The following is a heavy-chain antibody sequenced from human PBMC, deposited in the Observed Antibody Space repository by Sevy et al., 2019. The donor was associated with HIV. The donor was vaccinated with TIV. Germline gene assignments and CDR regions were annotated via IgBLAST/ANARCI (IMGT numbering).Heavy chain of an antibody. V-gene: IGHV1-18*01. CDR1: GYTFTTYN. Sequence: ASVKVSCKASGYTFTTYNIVWVRQAPGQGLEWLAWMSPYNGNKNYAQRVQGRVTMTTDTFTDTAFLELRSLKFDDTAVYYCGRGSSSWYDYWGQGTLVTVSS. CDR2: MSPYNGNK. J-gene: IGHJ4*02. D-gene: IGHD2-2*01. CDR3: GRGSSSWYDY.